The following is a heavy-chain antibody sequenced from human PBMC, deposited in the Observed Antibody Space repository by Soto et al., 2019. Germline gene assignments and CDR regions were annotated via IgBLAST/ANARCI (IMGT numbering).Heavy chain of an antibody. D-gene: IGHD2-15*01. CDR3: ARVGRYCSGGSCYPYYFDY. CDR2: INPSGGST. Sequence: QVQLVQSGAEVKKPGASVKVSCKASGYTFTSYYMHWVRQAPGQGLEWMGIINPSGGSTSYAQKFQGRVTMTRDRSTSTVFMELSSRRSEDTAVYYCARVGRYCSGGSCYPYYFDYWGQGTLVTVSS. V-gene: IGHV1-46*03. J-gene: IGHJ4*02. CDR1: GYTFTSYY.